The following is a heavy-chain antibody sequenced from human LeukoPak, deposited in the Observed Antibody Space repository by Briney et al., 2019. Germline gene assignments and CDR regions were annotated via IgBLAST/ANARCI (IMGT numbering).Heavy chain of an antibody. Sequence: GGSLRLSCSASGFTFSAYSLHWVRQAPGKRLEYVSAIANNGGRTFYADSAKGRCTISRDNSKNTLFLQMGSLRAEDTAVYFCARVGDNNAFDIWGQGTMVTVSS. CDR2: IANNGGRT. CDR1: GFTFSAYS. V-gene: IGHV3-64*02. J-gene: IGHJ3*02. CDR3: ARVGDNNAFDI. D-gene: IGHD2-21*01.